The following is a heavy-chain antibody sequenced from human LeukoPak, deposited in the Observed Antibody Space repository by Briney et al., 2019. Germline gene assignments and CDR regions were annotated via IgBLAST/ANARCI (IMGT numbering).Heavy chain of an antibody. CDR2: IISIFGTA. CDR1: GYTFTSYD. D-gene: IGHD3-16*02. Sequence: GASVKVSCKASGYTFTSYDISWVRQAPGQGLEWMGGIISIFGTANYAQKFQGRVTITADESTSTAYMELSSLRSEDTAVYYCGAVIRGGYYYYYMDVWGKGTTVTVSS. J-gene: IGHJ6*03. CDR3: GAVIRGGYYYYYMDV. V-gene: IGHV1-69*13.